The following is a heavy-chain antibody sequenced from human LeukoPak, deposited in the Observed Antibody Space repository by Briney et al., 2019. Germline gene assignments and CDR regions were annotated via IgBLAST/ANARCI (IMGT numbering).Heavy chain of an antibody. CDR1: GASLSSFY. CDR3: TREKLSAGPLFEQ. V-gene: IGHV4-59*01. CDR2: IYHGGTN. J-gene: IGHJ4*02. Sequence: SETLSLTCAVSGASLSSFYWSWIRQPPGKGLEWLGYIYHGGTNIYNPSRKSRETVSVDTSKYQFSLRLTCVTAAEIASYYCTREKLSAGPLFEQWGRGLLVSVFS. D-gene: IGHD6-13*01.